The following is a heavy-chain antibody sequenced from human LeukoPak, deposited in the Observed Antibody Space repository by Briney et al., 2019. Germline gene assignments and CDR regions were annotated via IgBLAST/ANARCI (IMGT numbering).Heavy chain of an antibody. CDR2: INPSGGST. CDR1: GYTFTSYY. CDR3: AREVGESYYVDGNAFDI. D-gene: IGHD1-26*01. J-gene: IGHJ3*02. V-gene: IGHV1-46*01. Sequence: ASVKVSCKASGYTFTSYYMHWVRQAPGQGLEWMGIINPSGGSTRNAQKFQGRVTMTRDTSTSTIYMELSSLRSEDTAVYYCAREVGESYYVDGNAFDIWGQGTMVTVSS.